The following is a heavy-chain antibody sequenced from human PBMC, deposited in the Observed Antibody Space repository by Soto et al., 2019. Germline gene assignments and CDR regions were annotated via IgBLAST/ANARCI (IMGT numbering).Heavy chain of an antibody. Sequence: SETLSLTCTVSGCSISSYYWSWIRQPPGKGLEWIGYIYYSGSTNYNPSLKSRVTISVDTSKNQFSLKLSSVTAADTAVYYCARDSGYCSSTSCLGWFDPWGQGTLVTVSS. J-gene: IGHJ5*02. CDR2: IYYSGST. CDR1: GCSISSYY. V-gene: IGHV4-59*01. D-gene: IGHD2-2*01. CDR3: ARDSGYCSSTSCLGWFDP.